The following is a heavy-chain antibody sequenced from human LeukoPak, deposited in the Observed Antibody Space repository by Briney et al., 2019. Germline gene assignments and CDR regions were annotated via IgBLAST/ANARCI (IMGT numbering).Heavy chain of an antibody. CDR3: ARSAYDLNWFDP. V-gene: IGHV4-39*07. CDR1: AGSNSSSSYF. Sequence: SETLSLTCTVSAGSNSSSSYFWGWIRQPPGKGLEWIGYIYYSGSTNYNPSLKSRVTISVDTSKNQFSLKLSSVTAADTAVYYCARSAYDLNWFDPWGQGTLVTVSS. D-gene: IGHD3-22*01. CDR2: IYYSGST. J-gene: IGHJ5*02.